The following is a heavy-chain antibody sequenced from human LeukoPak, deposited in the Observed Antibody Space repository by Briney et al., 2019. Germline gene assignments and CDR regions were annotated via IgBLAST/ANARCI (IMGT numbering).Heavy chain of an antibody. CDR1: GFTFSSYS. CDR2: ISSSSSTI. D-gene: IGHD6-19*01. Sequence: GGSLRLSCGASGFTFSSYSMNWVRQAPGKVLDWVSYISSSSSTIYYADSVKGRFTISRDNAKNSLYLQMNSLRAEDTAVYYCARDGWEYFDYWGQGTLVTVSS. CDR3: ARDGWEYFDY. V-gene: IGHV3-48*01. J-gene: IGHJ4*02.